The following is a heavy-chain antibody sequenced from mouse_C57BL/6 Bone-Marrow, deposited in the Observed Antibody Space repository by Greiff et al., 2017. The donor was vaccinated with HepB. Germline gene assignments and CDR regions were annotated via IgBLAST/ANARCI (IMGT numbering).Heavy chain of an antibody. Sequence: EVQLQQSGAELVRPGASVKLSCTASGFNIKDYYMHWVKQRPEQGLEWIGRIDPEDGDTEYAPKFQGKATMTADTSSNTAYLQLSSLTSEDTAVYYCTLDSSGYASYYYVDYWGQGTTLTVSS. D-gene: IGHD3-2*02. V-gene: IGHV14-1*01. CDR2: IDPEDGDT. CDR3: TLDSSGYASYYYVDY. CDR1: GFNIKDYY. J-gene: IGHJ2*01.